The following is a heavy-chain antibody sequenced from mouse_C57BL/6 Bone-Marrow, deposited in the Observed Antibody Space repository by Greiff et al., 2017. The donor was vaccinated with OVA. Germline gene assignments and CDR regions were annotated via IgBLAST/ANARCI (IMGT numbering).Heavy chain of an antibody. CDR1: GFSLTSYG. Sequence: QVQLKESGPGLVQPSQSLSITCTVSGFSLTSYGVHWVRQPPGTGLEWLGVIWSGGSTDYNAAFISRLSISKDNSKSQVFFKMNSLQADDTAIYYCAKTGFITTVVATLDWYFDVWGTGTTVTVSS. CDR2: IWSGGST. V-gene: IGHV2-4*01. J-gene: IGHJ1*03. CDR3: AKTGFITTVVATLDWYFDV. D-gene: IGHD1-1*01.